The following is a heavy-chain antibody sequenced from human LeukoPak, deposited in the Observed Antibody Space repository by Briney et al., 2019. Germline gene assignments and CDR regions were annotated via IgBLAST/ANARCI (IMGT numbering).Heavy chain of an antibody. CDR1: GFTFGDYA. J-gene: IGHJ3*02. CDR2: IRSKAYGGTT. CDR3: TTAAYSGSYWI. Sequence: GRSLRLSCTASGFTFGDYAMSWVRQAPGKGLEWVGFIRSKAYGGTTEYAASVKGRFTISRDDSKNTLYLQMNSLKTEDTAVYYCTTAAYSGSYWIWGQGTMVTVSS. V-gene: IGHV3-49*04. D-gene: IGHD1-26*01.